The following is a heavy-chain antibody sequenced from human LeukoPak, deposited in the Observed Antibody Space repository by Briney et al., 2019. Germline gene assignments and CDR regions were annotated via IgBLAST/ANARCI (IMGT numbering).Heavy chain of an antibody. J-gene: IGHJ3*02. Sequence: VKVSCKASGGTFSSYAISWVRQAPGQGLEWMGGIIPIFGTANYAQKFQGRVTITADESTSTAYMELSSLRSEDTAVYYCARDGAAAGLDAFDIWGQGTMVTVSS. V-gene: IGHV1-69*13. CDR3: ARDGAAAGLDAFDI. D-gene: IGHD6-13*01. CDR1: GGTFSSYA. CDR2: IIPIFGTA.